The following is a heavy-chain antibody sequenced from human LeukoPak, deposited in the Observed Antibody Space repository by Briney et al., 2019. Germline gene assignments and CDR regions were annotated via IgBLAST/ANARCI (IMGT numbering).Heavy chain of an antibody. J-gene: IGHJ5*02. CDR1: GYTFTSYY. Sequence: ASVKVSCKASGYTFTSYYMHWVRQAPGQGLEWMGIINPSGGSTSYAQKFQGRVTMTRDTSTSTVYMELSSLRSEDTVVYYCATALRGNWFDPWGQGTLVTVSS. D-gene: IGHD3-10*01. CDR3: ATALRGNWFDP. CDR2: INPSGGST. V-gene: IGHV1-46*01.